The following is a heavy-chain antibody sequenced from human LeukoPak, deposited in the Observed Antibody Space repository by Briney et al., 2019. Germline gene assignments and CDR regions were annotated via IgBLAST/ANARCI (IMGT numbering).Heavy chain of an antibody. D-gene: IGHD5-18*01. CDR1: GYAFTSYA. Sequence: ASVKVSCTASGYAFTSYAMHWVRQAPGQRLEWMGWINAGNGNTKYSQKFQGRVTITRDTSASTAYMELSSLRSEDTAVYYCARSPPTAMAAGFDYWGQGTLVTVSS. V-gene: IGHV1-3*01. CDR2: INAGNGNT. CDR3: ARSPPTAMAAGFDY. J-gene: IGHJ4*02.